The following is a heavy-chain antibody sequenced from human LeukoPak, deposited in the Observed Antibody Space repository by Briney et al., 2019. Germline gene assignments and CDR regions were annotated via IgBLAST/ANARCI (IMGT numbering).Heavy chain of an antibody. Sequence: GGSLRLSCAASGFTFSSYSMVWVRQAPGKGLEWVSYIGSSGTTIYYAGSVKGRFTISRDNAKSSLYLQMNSLRAEDTAVYYCARDPYGMDVWGQGTTVTVSS. CDR1: GFTFSSYS. J-gene: IGHJ6*02. CDR2: IGSSGTTI. CDR3: ARDPYGMDV. V-gene: IGHV3-48*04.